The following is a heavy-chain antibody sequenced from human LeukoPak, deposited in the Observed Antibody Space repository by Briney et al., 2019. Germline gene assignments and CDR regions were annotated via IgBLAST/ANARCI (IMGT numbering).Heavy chain of an antibody. CDR2: ISSSSSHI. CDR1: GLTFRSYS. V-gene: IGHV3-21*01. CDR3: ARSWLVYYWYYGMYV. Sequence: GGSLRLFCAASGLTFRSYSLNGARQAPGRGLEDGSAISSSSSHIYYADSVNGRFNISSDNAKNLLYLKMNSLRAEDTAVYYCARSWLVYYWYYGMYVWGQGTTVTVSS. J-gene: IGHJ6*02. D-gene: IGHD5/OR15-5a*01.